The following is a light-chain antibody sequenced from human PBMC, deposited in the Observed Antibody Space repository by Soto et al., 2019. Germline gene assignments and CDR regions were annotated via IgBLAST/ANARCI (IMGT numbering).Light chain of an antibody. CDR2: YDS. V-gene: IGLV3-21*04. Sequence: SSELTQPPSVSVAPGKTARITCGGNNIGSKSVHWYQQKPDQAPVLVIYYDSDRPSGIPERFSGSNSGNTATLTISRVEAGDEADYYCQVWDSSSDHLVFGTGTKVTVL. CDR3: QVWDSSSDHLV. CDR1: NIGSKS. J-gene: IGLJ1*01.